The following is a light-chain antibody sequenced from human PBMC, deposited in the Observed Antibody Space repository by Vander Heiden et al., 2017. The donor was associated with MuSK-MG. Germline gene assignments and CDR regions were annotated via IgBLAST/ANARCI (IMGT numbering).Light chain of an antibody. CDR2: ATT. CDR1: DSNIGRKS. Sequence: QSVLTQPPSASGTPGPSVTISCSGSDSNIGRKSVIWYRQFPGTAPEALIYATTHRPPGVADRFSGSKSGTSASLAISGLQSEDEADYYCAAWDDGLNGWLFGGGTKLVVL. V-gene: IGLV1-44*01. J-gene: IGLJ2*01. CDR3: AAWDDGLNGWL.